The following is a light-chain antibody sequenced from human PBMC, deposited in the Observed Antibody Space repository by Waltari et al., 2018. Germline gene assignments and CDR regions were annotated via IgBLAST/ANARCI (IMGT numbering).Light chain of an antibody. J-gene: IGKJ1*01. CDR1: QSISSY. CDR3: QQSYSTPRT. CDR2: AAP. Sequence: DIQMTQSPSSLSASVGDRVTITCRASQSISSYLNWYQQKPGKAPKLLIYAAPSLQSGVPSRFSGSGSGTDFTLTSSSLQPEDFATYYCQQSYSTPRTFGQGTKVEIK. V-gene: IGKV1-39*01.